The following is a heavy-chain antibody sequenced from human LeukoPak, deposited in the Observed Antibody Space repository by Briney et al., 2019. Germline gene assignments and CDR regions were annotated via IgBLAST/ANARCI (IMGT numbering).Heavy chain of an antibody. Sequence: EGSLRLSCAASGFTFTPFAMIWVRQSPGKGPEWVANIKEDGSEIDYADSVKGRFSISRDNAKNSVSLQMSNLRAEDTAVYYCARDNTGGYFVYWGQGILVAVSS. J-gene: IGHJ4*02. CDR2: IKEDGSEI. D-gene: IGHD5-18*01. V-gene: IGHV3-7*01. CDR1: GFTFTPFA. CDR3: ARDNTGGYFVY.